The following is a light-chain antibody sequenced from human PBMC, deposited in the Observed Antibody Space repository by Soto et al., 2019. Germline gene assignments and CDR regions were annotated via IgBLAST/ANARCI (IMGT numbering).Light chain of an antibody. J-gene: IGLJ3*02. CDR2: VNSDGSH. CDR3: QTWGTGPWV. CDR1: SGLSRYA. Sequence: QSVLTQSPSASASLGASVRLTCTLSSGLSRYAIAWHQQQPDKGPRYLMKVNSDGSHSKGDGIPDRFSGSSSGAERYLTISSLQSEDEADYYCQTWGTGPWVFGGGTKLTVL. V-gene: IGLV4-69*01.